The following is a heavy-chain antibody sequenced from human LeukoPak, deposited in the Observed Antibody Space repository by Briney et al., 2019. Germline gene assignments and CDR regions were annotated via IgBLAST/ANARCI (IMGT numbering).Heavy chain of an antibody. V-gene: IGHV4-30-4*01. CDR3: AREDYGVFFDY. CDR2: IYYSGCT. D-gene: IGHD4-17*01. CDR1: GGSNSSGDYY. J-gene: IGHJ4*02. Sequence: SETLSLTCTVSGGSNSSGDYYWSWIRQPPGKGLEWIGYIYYSGCTYYNPSLKSRVTISVDTSKNQLSLKLSSVTAADTAVYYCAREDYGVFFDYWGQGTLVTVSS.